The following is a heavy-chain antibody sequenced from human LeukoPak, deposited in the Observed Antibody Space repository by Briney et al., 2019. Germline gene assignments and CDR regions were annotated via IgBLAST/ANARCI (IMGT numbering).Heavy chain of an antibody. D-gene: IGHD3-10*01. V-gene: IGHV4-61*05. Sequence: SETLSLTCTVSGGSISSSSYYWGWIRQPPGKGLEWIGYIYYSGSTNYNPSLKSRVTISVDTSKNQFSLKLSSVTAADTAVYYCAALWFGEFSLDYWGQGTLVTVSS. CDR2: IYYSGST. CDR1: GGSISSSSYY. J-gene: IGHJ4*02. CDR3: AALWFGEFSLDY.